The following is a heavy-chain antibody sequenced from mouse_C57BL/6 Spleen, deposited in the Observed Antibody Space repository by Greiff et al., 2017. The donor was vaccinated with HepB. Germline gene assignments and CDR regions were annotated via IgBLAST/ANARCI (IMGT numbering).Heavy chain of an antibody. CDR2: INPNNGGT. CDR3: ARKGFYDGTPEFAY. CDR1: GYTFTDYN. J-gene: IGHJ3*01. Sequence: VQLKESGPELVKPGASVKMSCKASGYTFTDYNMHWVKQSHGKSLEWIGYINPNNGGTSYNQKFKGKATLTVNKSSSTAYMELRSLTSEDSAVYYCARKGFYDGTPEFAYWGQGTLVTVSA. D-gene: IGHD2-3*01. V-gene: IGHV1-22*01.